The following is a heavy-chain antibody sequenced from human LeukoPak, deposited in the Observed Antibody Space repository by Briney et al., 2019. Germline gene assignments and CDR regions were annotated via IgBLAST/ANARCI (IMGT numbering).Heavy chain of an antibody. J-gene: IGHJ4*02. Sequence: GGSLRLSCAASGFSFNTYGMHWVRQAPGKGLEWVAYVRYDRSTKYYADSVRGRFTISRDNSKNTLYLEMNSLRAEDTAVFYCAKKGGNYDYFDYWGQGNLVTVSS. CDR1: GFSFNTYG. V-gene: IGHV3-30*02. D-gene: IGHD3-3*01. CDR2: VRYDRSTK. CDR3: AKKGGNYDYFDY.